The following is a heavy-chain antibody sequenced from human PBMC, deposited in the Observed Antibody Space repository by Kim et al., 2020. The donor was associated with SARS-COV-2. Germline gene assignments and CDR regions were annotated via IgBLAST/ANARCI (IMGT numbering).Heavy chain of an antibody. D-gene: IGHD4-17*01. Sequence: ADSVKGRITIARDNGKNTLYLQMNSLRAEDTAVQYGAGDLDYAGYSTVEYWGQGTLVTVSS. J-gene: IGHJ4*02. V-gene: IGHV3-74*01. CDR3: AGDLDYAGYSTVEY.